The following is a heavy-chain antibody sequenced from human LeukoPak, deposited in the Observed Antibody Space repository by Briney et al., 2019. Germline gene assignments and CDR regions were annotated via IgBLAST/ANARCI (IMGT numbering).Heavy chain of an antibody. V-gene: IGHV4-34*01. Sequence: SETLSLTCAVYGGSFSGYYWSWIRQPPGKGLEWIGEINHSGSTNYNPSLKSRVTISVDTSKNQFSLKLSSVTAADTAVYYCAGYSSGWYYYWGQGALVTVSS. CDR2: INHSGST. CDR3: AGYSSGWYYY. J-gene: IGHJ4*02. D-gene: IGHD6-19*01. CDR1: GGSFSGYY.